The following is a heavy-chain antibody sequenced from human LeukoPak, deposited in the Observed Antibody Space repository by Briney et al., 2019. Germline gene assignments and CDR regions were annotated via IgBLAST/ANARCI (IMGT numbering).Heavy chain of an antibody. CDR3: ARDPSVGYYMDV. V-gene: IGHV1-2*02. CDR2: INPNSGGT. J-gene: IGHJ6*03. CDR1: GYTFTGYY. Sequence: GASVKVSCKASGYTFTGYYMHWVRQAPGQGLEWMGWINPNSGGTNYAQKFQGRVTMTRDTSISTAYMELSRLRSDGTAVYYCARDPSVGYYMDVWGKGTTVTISS. D-gene: IGHD1-26*01.